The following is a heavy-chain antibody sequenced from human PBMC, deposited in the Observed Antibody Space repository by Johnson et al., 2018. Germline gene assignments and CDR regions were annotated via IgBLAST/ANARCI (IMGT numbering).Heavy chain of an antibody. J-gene: IGHJ6*04. CDR1: GVTLSNCI. Sequence: QVQLVQSGGGVVQXGTSXRLXCGVSGVTLSNCIMHWVRQAPGKGLEWVALISHDEIDKQYGDSAKDRLTISRDISKNTVYLQMNSLRDEDTAVYYCAREAYSSGRAGIFAIWGIGPTVTVSP. D-gene: IGHD3-22*01. CDR2: ISHDEIDK. V-gene: IGHV3-30-3*01. CDR3: AREAYSSGRAGIFAI.